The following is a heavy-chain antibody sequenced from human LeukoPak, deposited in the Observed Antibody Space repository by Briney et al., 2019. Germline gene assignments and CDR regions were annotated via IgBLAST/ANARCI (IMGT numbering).Heavy chain of an antibody. J-gene: IGHJ4*02. CDR2: ISYDGSNK. CDR3: AKASLRYYYDSSGYYYDY. Sequence: PGRSLRLSCAASGFTFSSYGMHWVRQAPGKGLEWVAVISYDGSNKYYADSVKGRFTISRDSSKNTLYLQMNSLRAEDTAVYYCAKASLRYYYDSSGYYYDYWGQGTLVTVSS. CDR1: GFTFSSYG. V-gene: IGHV3-30*18. D-gene: IGHD3-22*01.